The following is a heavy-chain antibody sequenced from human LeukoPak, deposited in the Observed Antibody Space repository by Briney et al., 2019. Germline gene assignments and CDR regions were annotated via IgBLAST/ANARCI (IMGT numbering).Heavy chain of an antibody. Sequence: SQTLSLTCAISGDSVSSNSAAWNWIRQSPSRGLEWLGRTYYRSKWYNDYAVSVKSRITINPDTSKNQFSLQLNSVTPEDTAVCYCARTVGVTPSGSYYPVFSFDYWGQGTLVTVSS. CDR3: ARTVGVTPSGSYYPVFSFDY. CDR2: TYYRSKWYN. J-gene: IGHJ4*02. V-gene: IGHV6-1*01. D-gene: IGHD1-26*01. CDR1: GDSVSSNSAA.